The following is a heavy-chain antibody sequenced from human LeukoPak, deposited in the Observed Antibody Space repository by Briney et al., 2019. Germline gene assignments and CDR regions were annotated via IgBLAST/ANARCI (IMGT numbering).Heavy chain of an antibody. D-gene: IGHD3-22*01. Sequence: SETLSLTCTVSGGSISSSSYYWGWIRQPPGKGLEWSGSIYYSGSTYYNPSLKSRVTISVDTSKNQFSLKLSSVTAADTAVYYCARRYYDSSGYLDYWGQGTLVTVSS. CDR1: GGSISSSSYY. V-gene: IGHV4-39*01. CDR3: ARRYYDSSGYLDY. CDR2: IYYSGST. J-gene: IGHJ4*02.